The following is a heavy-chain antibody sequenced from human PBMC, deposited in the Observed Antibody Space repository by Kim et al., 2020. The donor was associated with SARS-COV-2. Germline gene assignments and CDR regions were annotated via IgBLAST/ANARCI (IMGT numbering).Heavy chain of an antibody. J-gene: IGHJ4*02. CDR3: ARGEGGQPYYFDY. CDR1: GYSFTSYW. CDR2: IDPSDSYT. Sequence: GESLKISFKGSGYSFTSYWISWVRQMPGKGLEWMGRIDPSDSYTNYSPSFQGHVTISADKSISTAYLQWSSLKASDTAMYYCARGEGGQPYYFDYWGQGTLVTVSS. V-gene: IGHV5-10-1*01. D-gene: IGHD2-15*01.